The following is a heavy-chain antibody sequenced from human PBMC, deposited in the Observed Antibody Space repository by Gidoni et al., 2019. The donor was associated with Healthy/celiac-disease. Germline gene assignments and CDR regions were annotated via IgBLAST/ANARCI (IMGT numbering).Heavy chain of an antibody. CDR3: ARETYGDSFDY. V-gene: IGHV4-59*01. CDR2: IYYSGST. CDR1: GGSISSYY. D-gene: IGHD4-17*01. J-gene: IGHJ4*02. Sequence: QVQLQESGPGLVKPSETLSLTCTVSGGSISSYYWSWIRQPPGKGLEWIGYIYYSGSTNYNPSLKSRVTISVDTSKNQFSLKLSSVTAADTAVYYCARETYGDSFDYWGQGTLVTVSS.